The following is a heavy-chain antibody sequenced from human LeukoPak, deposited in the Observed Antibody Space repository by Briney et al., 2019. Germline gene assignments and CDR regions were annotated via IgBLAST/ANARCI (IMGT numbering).Heavy chain of an antibody. CDR1: GGSISRYY. J-gene: IGHJ4*02. Sequence: SETLSLTCTVSGGSISRYYWSWIRQPPGKGLEWVGYIYYSGGANYNPSLKSRVTISVDTSKNQFSLMLSSVTAAHTAVYYFARRTYYYDSSGYFFDYWGQGTLVTVST. V-gene: IGHV4-59*08. CDR3: ARRTYYYDSSGYFFDY. CDR2: IYYSGGA. D-gene: IGHD3-22*01.